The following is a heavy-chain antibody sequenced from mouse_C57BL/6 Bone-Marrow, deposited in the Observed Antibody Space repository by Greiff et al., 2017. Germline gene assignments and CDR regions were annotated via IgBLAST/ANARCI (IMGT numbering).Heavy chain of an antibody. CDR2: IDPEDGDP. V-gene: IGHV14-1*01. D-gene: IGHD2-4*01. CDR3: TTYDYDEGYYFDY. CDR1: GFNIKDYY. Sequence: EVQLQQSGAELVRPGASVKLSCTASGFNIKDYYMHWVKQRPEQGLEWIGRIDPEDGDPEYAPKFQGKATMTADTSSNTADLQLSSLTSEDTAVYYCTTYDYDEGYYFDYWGQGTTLTVSS. J-gene: IGHJ2*01.